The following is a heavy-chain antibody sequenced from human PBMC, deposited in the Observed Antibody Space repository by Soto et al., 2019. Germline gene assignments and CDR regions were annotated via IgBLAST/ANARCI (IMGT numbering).Heavy chain of an antibody. D-gene: IGHD1-26*01. CDR1: GGSISNSNW. V-gene: IGHV4-4*02. J-gene: IGHJ4*02. CDR2: IYHSGST. CDR3: AHRPIVGAAI. Sequence: QVQLQESGPGLVKPSGTLSLTCGVFGGSISNSNWWTWVRQPPGKGLEWIGEIYHSGSTNYNSSLMSRVTISLDKVNNQISLKLTSVTAADTAVYYCAHRPIVGAAIWGQGTLVTVSS.